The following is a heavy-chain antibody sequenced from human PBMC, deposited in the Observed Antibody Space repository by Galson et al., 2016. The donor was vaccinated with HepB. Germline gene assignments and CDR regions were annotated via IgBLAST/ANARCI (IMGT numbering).Heavy chain of an antibody. CDR2: IFPYNSRT. CDR3: STYLVTTRFYGMDV. D-gene: IGHD2-21*02. V-gene: IGHV5-51*01. Sequence: QSGAEVNKHGESLRNSCKGSGYRFADYWIGWVRQMRGNGLEWMGLIFPYNSRTQYSSPFQGQVTIPADKSINPAYLQWSSLKSSDTAMYFCSTYLVTTRFYGMDVWGEGTTVIVSS. J-gene: IGHJ6*01. CDR1: GYRFADYW.